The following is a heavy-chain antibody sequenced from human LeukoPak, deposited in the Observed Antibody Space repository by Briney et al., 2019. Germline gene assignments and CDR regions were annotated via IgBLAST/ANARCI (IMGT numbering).Heavy chain of an antibody. V-gene: IGHV3-30*18. CDR2: ISYDGSNK. CDR3: AKDGEWLRLWYYFDY. D-gene: IGHD5-12*01. Sequence: GGSLRLSCAASGFSLSSYGMHWVRQVPGRGLERVAIISYDGSNKYYVYSVKGRFTISRDNSKNTLYLQMNSLRTEDTAVYYCAKDGEWLRLWYYFDYWGQGTLVTVSS. CDR1: GFSLSSYG. J-gene: IGHJ4*02.